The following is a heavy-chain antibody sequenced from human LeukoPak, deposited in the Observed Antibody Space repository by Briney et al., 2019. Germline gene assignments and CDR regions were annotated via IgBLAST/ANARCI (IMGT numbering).Heavy chain of an antibody. Sequence: GGSLRLSCAASGFSFSEKYMCWVRQAPGKGLEWIGRIKNKNEGGTTHYAPSLKGRFTISGDDSTNTLYLQMNNMKTEDTAMYYCCLGDYGDFWGQGTLVTVSS. V-gene: IGHV3-15*05. CDR1: GFSFSEKY. CDR2: IKNKNEGGTT. CDR3: CLGDYGDF. J-gene: IGHJ4*02. D-gene: IGHD4-17*01.